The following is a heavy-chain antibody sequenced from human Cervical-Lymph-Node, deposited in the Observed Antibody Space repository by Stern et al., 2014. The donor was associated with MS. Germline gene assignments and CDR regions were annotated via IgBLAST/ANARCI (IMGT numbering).Heavy chain of an antibody. Sequence: VQLVESGAEVRKPGSSVKVSCKVSGATFSTNAISWLRQAPGQGPECMGAIVRICGRSNYVQKLRGRVTITADESASTAYMELRSLRSEDTAVYYCAREHHGGNFESWGQGTLVTVSS. CDR1: GATFSTNA. V-gene: IGHV1-69*01. CDR3: AREHHGGNFES. D-gene: IGHD4-23*01. J-gene: IGHJ4*02. CDR2: IVRICGRS.